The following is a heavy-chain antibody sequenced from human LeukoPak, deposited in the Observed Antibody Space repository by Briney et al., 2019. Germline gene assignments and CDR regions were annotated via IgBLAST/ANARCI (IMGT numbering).Heavy chain of an antibody. CDR1: GGSISSYY. CDR3: ARLPIYSGSYYTVDY. Sequence: PSETLSLTCTVSGGSISSYYWSWIRQPPGKGLEWIGYIYYSGSTNYNPSLKSRVTISVDTSKNQFSLKLSSVTAADTAVYYCARLPIYSGSYYTVDYWGQGTLVTVSS. D-gene: IGHD1-26*01. J-gene: IGHJ4*02. CDR2: IYYSGST. V-gene: IGHV4-59*01.